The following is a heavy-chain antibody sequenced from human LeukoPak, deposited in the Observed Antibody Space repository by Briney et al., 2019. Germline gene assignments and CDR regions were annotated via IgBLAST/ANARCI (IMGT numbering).Heavy chain of an antibody. CDR2: IYYSGST. CDR3: ARDSAGGSDNDAFDI. CDR1: GGSISSYY. D-gene: IGHD3-10*01. Sequence: SETLSLTCTVSGGSISSYYWSWIRQPPGKGLEWIGFIYYSGSTNYNPSLKSRVTISVDKSKNQFSLKLSSVTAADTAVYYCARDSAGGSDNDAFDIWGQGTMVTVSS. V-gene: IGHV4-59*12. J-gene: IGHJ3*02.